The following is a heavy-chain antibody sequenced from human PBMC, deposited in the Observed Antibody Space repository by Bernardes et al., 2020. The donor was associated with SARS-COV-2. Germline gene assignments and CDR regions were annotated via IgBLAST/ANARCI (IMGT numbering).Heavy chain of an antibody. J-gene: IGHJ2*01. D-gene: IGHD3-10*01. CDR2: IYWDDDK. Sequence: SGPTLVKPTQTLTLTCTFSGFSLSTSGVGVGWIRQPPGKALEWLALIYWDDDKRYSPSLKSRLTITKDTSKNQVVLTMTNMDPVDTAPYYCAHRLSFLWSPEDWYFDLWGRGTLVTVSS. CDR3: AHRLSFLWSPEDWYFDL. V-gene: IGHV2-5*02. CDR1: GFSLSTSGVG.